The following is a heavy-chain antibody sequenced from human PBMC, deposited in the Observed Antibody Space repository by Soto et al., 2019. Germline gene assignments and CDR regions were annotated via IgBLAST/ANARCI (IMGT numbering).Heavy chain of an antibody. J-gene: IGHJ5*02. CDR3: ASGGNWFDP. V-gene: IGHV4-59*01. Sequence: PSETLSLTCSVSGGSISNYYWTCVRQSPEKGLEWIGYMYYNGNINYNPSLKSRVTISIDTSKNQFSLTLKSVTAADTAVYYCASGGNWFDPWGQGVLVTVSS. CDR2: MYYNGNI. D-gene: IGHD3-16*01. CDR1: GGSISNYY.